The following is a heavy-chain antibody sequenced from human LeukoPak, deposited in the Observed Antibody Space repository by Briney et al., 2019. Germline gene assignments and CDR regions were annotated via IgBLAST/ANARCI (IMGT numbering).Heavy chain of an antibody. CDR3: ARGMYSGSWYGRFDP. CDR1: GGSISSYH. J-gene: IGHJ5*02. V-gene: IGHV4-59*01. Sequence: SETLSLTCTVSGGSISSYHWSWIRQPPGKGLEWIGYIYYSGSTNYNPSLKSRVTISVDTSKNQFSLKLSSVTAADTAVYYCARGMYSGSWYGRFDPWGQGTLVTVSS. D-gene: IGHD6-13*01. CDR2: IYYSGST.